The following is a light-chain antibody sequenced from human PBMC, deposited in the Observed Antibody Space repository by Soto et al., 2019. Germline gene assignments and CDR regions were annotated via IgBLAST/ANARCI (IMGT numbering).Light chain of an antibody. CDR1: QTIDNT. V-gene: IGKV3-20*01. CDR2: DAS. J-gene: IGKJ4*01. Sequence: EIVMTQSPATLSLSPGERSTLSCRASQTIDNTLAWYQRKPGQAPRLLIYDASTRATGVPARFSGSGSGTDFTLRISRLEPEDSAVYYCQQYGSSPTFGGGTKVDI. CDR3: QQYGSSPT.